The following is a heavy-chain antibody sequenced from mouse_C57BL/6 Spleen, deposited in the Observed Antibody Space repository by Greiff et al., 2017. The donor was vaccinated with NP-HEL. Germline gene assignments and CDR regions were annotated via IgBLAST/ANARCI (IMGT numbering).Heavy chain of an antibody. J-gene: IGHJ2*01. Sequence: QVQLKESGAELVKPGASVKLSCKASGYTFTEYTIHWVKQRSGQGLEWIGWFYPGSGSIKYNEKFKDKATLTADKSSSTVYMELSRLTSEDSAVYFCARHEEKGITTVVATFDYWGQGTTLTVSS. CDR3: ARHEEKGITTVVATFDY. D-gene: IGHD1-1*01. CDR1: GYTFTEYT. V-gene: IGHV1-62-2*01. CDR2: FYPGSGSI.